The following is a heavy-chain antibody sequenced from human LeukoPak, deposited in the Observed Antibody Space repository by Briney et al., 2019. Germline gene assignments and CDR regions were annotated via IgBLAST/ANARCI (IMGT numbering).Heavy chain of an antibody. CDR2: IYTSGST. V-gene: IGHV4-61*02. D-gene: IGHD1-26*01. CDR3: TRGNWELPDAFDI. J-gene: IGHJ3*02. CDR1: GVSISSGSYY. Sequence: SQTLSLTCTVSGVSISSGSYYWGWIRQPAGKGLEWIGRIYTSGSTNYNPSLKSRVTISVDTSKNQFSLKLSSVTAADTAVHYCTRGNWELPDAFDIWGQGTMVTVSS.